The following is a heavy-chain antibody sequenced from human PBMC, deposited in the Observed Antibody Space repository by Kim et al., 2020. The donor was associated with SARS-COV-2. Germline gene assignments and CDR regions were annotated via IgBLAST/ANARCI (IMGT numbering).Heavy chain of an antibody. V-gene: IGHV3-7*01. CDR1: ASTFSSSW. CDR3: GGISAGY. J-gene: IGHJ4*02. CDR2: IKPDGSTK. D-gene: IGHD3-10*01. Sequence: GGSLRLSCAASASTFSSSWMTWVRQAPGKGLEWVASIKPDGSTKNYVDSAKGRFTISRDNVAKSLYLQMNSLRVEDTAVYYCGGISAGYWGQGILVTVSS.